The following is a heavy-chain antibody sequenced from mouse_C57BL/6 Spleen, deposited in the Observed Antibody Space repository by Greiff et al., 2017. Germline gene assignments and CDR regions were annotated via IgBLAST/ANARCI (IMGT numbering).Heavy chain of an antibody. CDR3: ARKYGNFGYAMDY. CDR1: GYTFTSYW. D-gene: IGHD2-10*02. CDR2: IDPSDSET. Sequence: QVQLKQPGAELVRPGSSVKLSCKASGYTFTSYWMHWVKQRPIQGLEWIGNIDPSDSETHYNQKFKDKATLTVDKSSSTAYMQLSSLTSEDSAVYYCARKYGNFGYAMDYWGQGTSVTVSS. J-gene: IGHJ4*01. V-gene: IGHV1-52*01.